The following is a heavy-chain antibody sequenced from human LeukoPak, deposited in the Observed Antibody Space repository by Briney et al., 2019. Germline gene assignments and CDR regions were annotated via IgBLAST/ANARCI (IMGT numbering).Heavy chain of an antibody. CDR3: AKDVSYSNGCYYFDY. J-gene: IGHJ4*02. Sequence: GGSLRLSCAAPGFTFCRYVMSCVRQARGTGLEGVSDISGSGGSTYYAVSVEGRFTISTDNSKNSLYLQMLSLRAEDMAVYYCAKDVSYSNGCYYFDYWGQGTLVTVSS. D-gene: IGHD6-19*01. CDR1: GFTFCRYV. CDR2: ISGSGGST. V-gene: IGHV3-23*01.